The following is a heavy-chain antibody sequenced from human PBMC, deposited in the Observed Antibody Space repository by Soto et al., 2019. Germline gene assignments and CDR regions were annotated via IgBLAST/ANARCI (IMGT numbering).Heavy chain of an antibody. D-gene: IGHD3-3*01. CDR2: AYWDDDN. V-gene: IGHV2-5*02. Sequence: QITLKESGPTLVTPTQTLTLTCAFSGFSLSNSGVGVGWIRQSPGRALEWLAFAYWDDDNRYSPSLKSRLTVTKDTSRNQVFLTMTNMDPVDTATYYCAHRSVGSGATTWDGGLFDSWGQGTPVTVSS. CDR1: GFSLSNSGVG. J-gene: IGHJ4*02. CDR3: AHRSVGSGATTWDGGLFDS.